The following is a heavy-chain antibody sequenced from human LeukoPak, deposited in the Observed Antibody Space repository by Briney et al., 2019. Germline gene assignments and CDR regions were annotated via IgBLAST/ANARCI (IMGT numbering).Heavy chain of an antibody. D-gene: IGHD3-10*01. CDR3: ARENSELLWFGESHRFDP. V-gene: IGHV1-2*02. CDR1: GYTFTGYY. Sequence: ASVNVSCKASGYTFTGYYMHWVRQAPGQGLEWMGWINPNSGSTNYAQKFQGRVTMTRDTSISTAYMELSRLRSDDTAVYYCARENSELLWFGESHRFDPWGQGTLVTVSS. J-gene: IGHJ5*02. CDR2: INPNSGST.